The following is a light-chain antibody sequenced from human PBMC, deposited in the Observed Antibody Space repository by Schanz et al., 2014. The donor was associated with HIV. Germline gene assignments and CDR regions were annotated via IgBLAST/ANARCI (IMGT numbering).Light chain of an antibody. J-gene: IGKJ2*01. CDR3: QQSNSWPYT. V-gene: IGKV3D-15*01. CDR1: QSVGGSQ. CDR2: ATS. Sequence: EIVLTQSPGRLSLSPGERATLSCRASQSVGGSQLAWFQLKRGQPPRLLIYATSFRAVGIPDRFSGSVSGTEFTLTISSLQSEDFAVYYCQQSNSWPYTFGQGTKLEI.